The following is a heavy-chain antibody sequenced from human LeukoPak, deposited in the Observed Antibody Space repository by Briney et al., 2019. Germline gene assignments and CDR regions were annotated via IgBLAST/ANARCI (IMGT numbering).Heavy chain of an antibody. V-gene: IGHV1-2*02. CDR2: INPNSGDT. CDR1: GYTFTDYY. Sequence: ASVKVSCKASGYTFTDYYINWVRQAPGQGLEWMGWINPNSGDTNYAQKFQDRVTMTRDTSISTAYIELNLLRSDDTAVYYCARGDYYGSPKVVAAWGQGTLVTVFS. D-gene: IGHD3-10*01. J-gene: IGHJ5*02. CDR3: ARGDYYGSPKVVAA.